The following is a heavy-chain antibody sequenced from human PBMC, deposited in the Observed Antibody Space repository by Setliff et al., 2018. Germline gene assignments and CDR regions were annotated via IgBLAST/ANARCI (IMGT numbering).Heavy chain of an antibody. CDR1: DGSISSSSCY. J-gene: IGHJ3*02. CDR3: VGLDFTDAFDI. CDR2: IYYSGST. Sequence: PSETLSLTCTVSDGSISSSSCYWGWIRQPPGKGLEWIGSIYYSGSTYYNPSLKSRVTISVDTSKNQFSLKLSSVTAADTAVYYCVGLDFTDAFDIWGQGTMVT. V-gene: IGHV4-39*01. D-gene: IGHD3-16*01.